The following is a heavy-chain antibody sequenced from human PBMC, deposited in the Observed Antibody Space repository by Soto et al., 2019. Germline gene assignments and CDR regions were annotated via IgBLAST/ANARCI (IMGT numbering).Heavy chain of an antibody. Sequence: GSLRLSCAASGFTFSSYAMSWVRQAPGKGLEWVSAISGSGGSTYYADSVKGRFTISRDNSKNTLYLQMNSLRAEDTAVYYCASGYYGHYYYYYMDVWGKGTTVTVSS. D-gene: IGHD3-3*01. CDR2: ISGSGGST. V-gene: IGHV3-23*01. CDR1: GFTFSSYA. J-gene: IGHJ6*03. CDR3: ASGYYGHYYYYYMDV.